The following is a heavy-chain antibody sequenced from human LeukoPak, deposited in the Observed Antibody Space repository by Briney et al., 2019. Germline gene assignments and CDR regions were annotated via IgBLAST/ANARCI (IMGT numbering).Heavy chain of an antibody. J-gene: IGHJ6*02. V-gene: IGHV4-61*01. CDR1: GGSISSGSYY. CDR2: IYYSGST. D-gene: IGHD2-15*01. Sequence: PSQTLSLTCTVSGGSISSGSYYWSWIRQPPGKGLEWIGYIYYSGSTNYNPSLKSRVTISVDTSKNQFSLKLNSVNPEDTAVYYCARVGGGSDPYYAMDVWGQGTTVTVSS. CDR3: ARVGGGSDPYYAMDV.